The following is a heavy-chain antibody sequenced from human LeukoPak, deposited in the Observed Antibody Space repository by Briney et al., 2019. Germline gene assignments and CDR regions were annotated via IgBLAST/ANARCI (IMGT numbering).Heavy chain of an antibody. D-gene: IGHD1-26*01. CDR1: VDSVSSNSVA. J-gene: IGHJ4*02. CDR3: ARGKWELVREAFDY. CDR2: TYYRSKWYN. Sequence: SQTPSLTCAISVDSVSSNSVAWNWIRQSPSRGLEWLGRTYYRSKWYNDYAVSVKSRITINPDTSKNQFSLQLNSVTPEGTAVYYCARGKWELVREAFDYWGQGTLVTVSS. V-gene: IGHV6-1*01.